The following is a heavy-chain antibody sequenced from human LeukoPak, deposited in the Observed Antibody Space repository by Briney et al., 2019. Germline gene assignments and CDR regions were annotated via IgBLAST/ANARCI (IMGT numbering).Heavy chain of an antibody. V-gene: IGHV3-48*01. J-gene: IGHJ4*02. Sequence: GGSLRLSCAASGFIFTSHSMKWVRQAPGKGLEWVSFIDSSSSSIHYADSVRGRFTISRDNAKNLLYLQMNSLRAEDTAEYFCARGNGPGSFIIDYWGQGTLVAASS. CDR2: IDSSSSSI. CDR1: GFIFTSHS. D-gene: IGHD3-10*01. CDR3: ARGNGPGSFIIDY.